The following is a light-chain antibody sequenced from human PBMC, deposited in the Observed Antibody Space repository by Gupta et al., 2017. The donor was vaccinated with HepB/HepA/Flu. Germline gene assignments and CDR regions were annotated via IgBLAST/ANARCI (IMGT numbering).Light chain of an antibody. CDR2: GAS. CDR3: QQYNNWLALT. J-gene: IGKJ4*01. V-gene: IGKV3-15*01. Sequence: EIVMTQSPATLSVSPGERATLSCRASQSVSSNLAWYQQKPGQAPRLLIYGASTRATGIPARFSGSGSGTEFTLTISSLQSEDFAVYCCQQYNNWLALTFGGGTKVESK. CDR1: QSVSSN.